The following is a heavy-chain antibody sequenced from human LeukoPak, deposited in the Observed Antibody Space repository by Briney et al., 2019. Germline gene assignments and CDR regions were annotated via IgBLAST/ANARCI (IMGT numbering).Heavy chain of an antibody. D-gene: IGHD6-13*01. CDR1: GFTFDDYG. CDR2: INWNGGST. J-gene: IGHJ6*03. CDR3: AREGIAAAVSDYYMDV. V-gene: IGHV3-20*04. Sequence: GGSLRLSCAASGFTFDDYGMSWVRQAPGKGLEWVSGINWNGGSTGYADSVKGRFTISRDNAKNSLYLQMNSLRAEDTALYYCAREGIAAAVSDYYMDVWGKGTTVTVSS.